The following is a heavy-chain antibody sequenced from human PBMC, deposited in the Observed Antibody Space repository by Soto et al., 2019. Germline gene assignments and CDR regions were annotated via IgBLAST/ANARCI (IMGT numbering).Heavy chain of an antibody. CDR3: AREVYGDYGGYFDY. CDR2: ISADSGNT. V-gene: IGHV1-18*01. CDR1: SYTFTSYG. J-gene: IGHJ4*02. Sequence: QVQLVQSGAEVMKPGASVKVSCKASSYTFTSYGITWVRQAPGQGLEWMGWISADSGNTNYAQKLQGRVTITTDTSTGTAYMELRSLRSDDTAVYYCAREVYGDYGGYFDYWGQGTLVTVSS. D-gene: IGHD4-17*01.